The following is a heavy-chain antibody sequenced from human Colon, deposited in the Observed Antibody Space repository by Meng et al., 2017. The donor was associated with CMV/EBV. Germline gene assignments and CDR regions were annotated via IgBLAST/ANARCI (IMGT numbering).Heavy chain of an antibody. Sequence: NTFTSHDINWVRQATGQGLEWMGWMNPNSGNTGYAQKFQGRVTLTTNTSKSTAYLELSSPRSDATAVYYCARGGFADRGYDLGFDYWGQGSLVTVSS. D-gene: IGHD5-12*01. V-gene: IGHV1-8*01. CDR1: NTFTSHD. CDR3: ARGGFADRGYDLGFDY. J-gene: IGHJ4*02. CDR2: MNPNSGNT.